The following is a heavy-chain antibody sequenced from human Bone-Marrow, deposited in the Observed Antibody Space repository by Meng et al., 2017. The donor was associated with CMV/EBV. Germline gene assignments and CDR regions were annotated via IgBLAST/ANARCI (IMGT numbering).Heavy chain of an antibody. D-gene: IGHD2-2*01. V-gene: IGHV1-2*02. CDR3: ARVGVPAAIPPWFDP. CDR2: INPNSGGT. J-gene: IGHJ5*02. Sequence: SGYTFTGYYMHWVRQAPGRGLEWMGWINPNSGGTNYAQKFQGRVTMTRDTSISTAYMELSRLRSDDTAVYYCARVGVPAAIPPWFDPWGQGTLVTVSS. CDR1: GYTFTGYY.